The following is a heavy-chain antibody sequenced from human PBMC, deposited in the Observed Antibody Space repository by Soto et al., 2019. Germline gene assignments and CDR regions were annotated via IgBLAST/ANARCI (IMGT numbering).Heavy chain of an antibody. CDR2: ISGSGGRT. V-gene: IGHV3-23*01. CDR3: AKVAVSRIRLSPDYFDY. CDR1: GFTFSSYA. Sequence: GGSLRLSCAASGFTFSSYAMSWVRQAPGKGLEWVSAISGSGGRTSYADSVKGRFTISRDNSKNTLYLQMNSLSTEDTAVYYCAKVAVSRIRLSPDYFDYWGQGTLVTAST. J-gene: IGHJ4*02. D-gene: IGHD5-18*01.